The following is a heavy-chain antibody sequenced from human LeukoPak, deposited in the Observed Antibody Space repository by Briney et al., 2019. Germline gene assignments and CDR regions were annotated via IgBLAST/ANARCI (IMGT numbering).Heavy chain of an antibody. V-gene: IGHV1-18*01. CDR3: ARDLRGYCSGGSCLELDY. J-gene: IGHJ4*02. D-gene: IGHD2-15*01. CDR1: GYTFTSYG. Sequence: ASVKVSCKASGYTFTSYGISWVRQAPGQGLEWMGWISAYNGNTNYAQKLQGRVTMTTGTSTSTAYMELRSLRSDDTAVYYCARDLRGYCSGGSCLELDYWGQGTLVTVSS. CDR2: ISAYNGNT.